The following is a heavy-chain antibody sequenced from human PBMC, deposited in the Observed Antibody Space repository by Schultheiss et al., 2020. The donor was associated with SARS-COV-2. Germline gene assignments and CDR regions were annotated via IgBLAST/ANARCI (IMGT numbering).Heavy chain of an antibody. Sequence: GGSLRLSCAASGFTVSSNYMSWVRQAPGKGLEWVSVIYSGGSTYYADSVKGRFTISRDNSKNTLYLQMNSLRAEDTAIYYCARATGTMTRGVIWYWGQGTLVTVSS. CDR3: ARATGTMTRGVIWY. CDR2: IYSGGST. D-gene: IGHD3-10*01. CDR1: GFTVSSNY. V-gene: IGHV3-53*01. J-gene: IGHJ4*02.